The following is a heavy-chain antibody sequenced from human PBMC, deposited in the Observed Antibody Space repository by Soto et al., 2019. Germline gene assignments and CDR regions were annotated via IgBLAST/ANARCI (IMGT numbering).Heavy chain of an antibody. CDR2: IYYSGST. D-gene: IGHD3-16*01. CDR1: GGSISSSSYY. J-gene: IGHJ4*02. Sequence: SETLSLTCTASGGSISSSSYYWGWIRQPPGKGLEWIGSIYYSGSTYYNPSLKSRVTISVDTSKNQFSLKLSSVTAADTAVYYCARGDQGFDYWGQGTLVAVSS. CDR3: ARGDQGFDY. V-gene: IGHV4-39*01.